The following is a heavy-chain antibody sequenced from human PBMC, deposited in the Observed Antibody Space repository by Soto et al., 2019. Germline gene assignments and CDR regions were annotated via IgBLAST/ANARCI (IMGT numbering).Heavy chain of an antibody. J-gene: IGHJ4*02. Sequence: QVQLQESGPGLVKPSETLSLTCTVSGGSISSYYWSWIRQPPGKGLEWIGYIYYSGSTNYNPSLQSRVTTSVDTSKNQFSLKLSSVTAADTAVYYCARESHDYGDATTFDYWGQGTLVTVSS. V-gene: IGHV4-59*01. CDR2: IYYSGST. D-gene: IGHD4-17*01. CDR1: GGSISSYY. CDR3: ARESHDYGDATTFDY.